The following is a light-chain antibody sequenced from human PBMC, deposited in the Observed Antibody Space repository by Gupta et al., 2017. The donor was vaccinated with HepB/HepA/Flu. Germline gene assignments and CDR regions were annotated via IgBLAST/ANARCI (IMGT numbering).Light chain of an antibody. Sequence: EIALTQSPGTLSLSPGERATLSCRASQSVSSIYLAWYQHKPGQAPRLLIYGASSRATGIPERFSGSGSGTDFTLTISRLEPEDFAVYYCHQYGYLGTFGPGTKVDMK. J-gene: IGKJ3*01. CDR1: QSVSSIY. CDR3: HQYGYLGT. CDR2: GAS. V-gene: IGKV3-20*01.